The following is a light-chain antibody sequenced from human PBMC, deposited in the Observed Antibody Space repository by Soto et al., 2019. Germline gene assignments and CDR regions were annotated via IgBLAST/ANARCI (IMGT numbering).Light chain of an antibody. CDR2: AAS. CDR3: QQYDDWLRLT. J-gene: IGKJ4*01. CDR1: QSVSSS. Sequence: EIVLTQSPATLSLSPGERATLSCRASQSVSSSLAWYQQKPGQAPRLLFHAASYRATGIPARFSGSGSGTEFNLTISSLQSEDFAVYFCQQYDDWLRLTFGGGTKVDIK. V-gene: IGKV3D-15*01.